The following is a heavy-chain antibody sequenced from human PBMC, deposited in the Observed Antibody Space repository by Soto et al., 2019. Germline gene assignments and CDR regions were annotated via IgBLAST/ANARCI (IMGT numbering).Heavy chain of an antibody. V-gene: IGHV1-69*13. CDR2: IIPIFGTA. CDR1: GGTFSSYA. D-gene: IGHD3-3*01. J-gene: IGHJ4*02. CDR3: ARDHKARFWSGYRSDY. Sequence: ASVKVSCKASGGTFSSYAISWVRQAPGQGLEWMGGIIPIFGTANYAQKFQGRVTITADESTSTAYMELSSLRSEDTAVYYCARDHKARFWSGYRSDYWGQGTLVTVSS.